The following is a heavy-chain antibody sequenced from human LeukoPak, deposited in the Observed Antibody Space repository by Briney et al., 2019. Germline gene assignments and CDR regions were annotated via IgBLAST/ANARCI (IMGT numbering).Heavy chain of an antibody. J-gene: IGHJ5*02. D-gene: IGHD4/OR15-4a*01. CDR2: IYPRDGST. CDR3: ARGGVHAKHNWFDP. CDR1: GYTFTSNY. Sequence: ASVKVSCKASGYTFTSNYIHWVRQAPGQGLEWMGMIYPRDGSTSYAQKFQGRVTVTRDTSTSTVYMELSSLRSEDTAVYYCARGGVHAKHNWFDPWGQGTLVTVSS. V-gene: IGHV1-46*01.